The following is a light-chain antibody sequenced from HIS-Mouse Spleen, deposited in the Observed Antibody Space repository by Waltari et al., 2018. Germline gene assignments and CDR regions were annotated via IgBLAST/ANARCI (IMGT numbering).Light chain of an antibody. J-gene: IGLJ3*02. CDR3: QVWDSSSDHLWV. V-gene: IGLV3-21*03. CDR1: NIGSKS. CDR2: DDS. Sequence: SYVLTQPPSVSVAPGKTARITCGGNNIGSKSVHWYQQKPGQAPVLVVYDDSDRPSGIPGGFSGSKSGNTATLTISRVEAGDEADYYCQVWDSSSDHLWVFGGGTKLTVL.